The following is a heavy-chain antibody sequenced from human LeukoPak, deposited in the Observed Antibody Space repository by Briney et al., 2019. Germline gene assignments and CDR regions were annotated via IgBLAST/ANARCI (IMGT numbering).Heavy chain of an antibody. V-gene: IGHV4-34*01. CDR1: GGSFSGYY. CDR2: INHSGST. Sequence: SETLSLTCAVYGGSFSGYYWSWIRQPPGKGLEWIGEINHSGSTSYNPSLKSRVTISVDTSKNQFSLKLSSVTAADTAVYYCARGVMVTVPVWFDPWGQGTLVTVSS. J-gene: IGHJ5*02. D-gene: IGHD5-18*01. CDR3: ARGVMVTVPVWFDP.